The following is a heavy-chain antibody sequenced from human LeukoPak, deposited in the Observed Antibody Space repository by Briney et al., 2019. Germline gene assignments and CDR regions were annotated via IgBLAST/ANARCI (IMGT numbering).Heavy chain of an antibody. D-gene: IGHD3-22*01. J-gene: IGHJ4*02. CDR3: ANSYDSSGYLFF. CDR2: IVVGSGNT. Sequence: GASVKVSCKASGFTFTSSAMQWVRQARGQRLEWIGWIVVGSGNTNYAQKFQERVTITRDMSTSTAYMELSSLRAEDTAVYYCANSYDSSGYLFFWGQGTLVTVSS. V-gene: IGHV1-58*02. CDR1: GFTFTSSA.